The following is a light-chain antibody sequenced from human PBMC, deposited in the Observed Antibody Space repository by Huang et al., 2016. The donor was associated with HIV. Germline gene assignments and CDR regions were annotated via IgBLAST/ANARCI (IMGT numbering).Light chain of an antibody. Sequence: EIVLTQSPGTLSLSPGERATLSCRASQSVSGNYVAWYQQKPGQAPRLLIYGASSRATGVPGRFSGSASGTDFTLTISRLEPEDFAVYYCQQSGSSPMYIFGQGTRLEIK. CDR3: QQSGSSPMYI. CDR1: QSVSGNY. V-gene: IGKV3-20*01. J-gene: IGKJ2*01. CDR2: GAS.